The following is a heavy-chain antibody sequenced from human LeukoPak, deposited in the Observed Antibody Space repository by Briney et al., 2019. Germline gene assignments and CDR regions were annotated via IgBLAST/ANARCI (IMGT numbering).Heavy chain of an antibody. Sequence: ASVTVSCKASGYTFTNYYMHWVRQAPGQGLEWMGIINPSGGSTSYAQKFQGRVTMTRDTSTSTVYMELSSLRSEDTAVYYCARERETALYYFDYWGQGTLVTVSS. CDR3: ARERETALYYFDY. J-gene: IGHJ4*02. CDR1: GYTFTNYY. D-gene: IGHD5-18*01. CDR2: INPSGGST. V-gene: IGHV1-46*01.